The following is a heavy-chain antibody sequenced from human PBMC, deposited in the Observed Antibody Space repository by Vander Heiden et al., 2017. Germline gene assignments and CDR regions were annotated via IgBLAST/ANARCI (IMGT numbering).Heavy chain of an antibody. CDR1: GGSFSGYY. CDR2: INHSGST. V-gene: IGHV4-34*01. Sequence: QVQLQQWGAGLLKPSETLSLTCAVYGGSFSGYYWRWIRQPPGKGLEWIGEINHSGSTNYDPYLKSRVTISVDTSKKQFSLKLSSVTAADTAVYCCARGLSIVVVPAANPFDYWGQGTLVTVSA. CDR3: ARGLSIVVVPAANPFDY. D-gene: IGHD2-2*01. J-gene: IGHJ4*02.